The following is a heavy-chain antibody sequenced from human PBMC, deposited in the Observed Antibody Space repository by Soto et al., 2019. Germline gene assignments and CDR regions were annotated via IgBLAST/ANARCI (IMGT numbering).Heavy chain of an antibody. Sequence: ASVKVSCKTSGYSFAGHYLHWFRQSPGQGLDWMGWINPNSGGTIYAQRFQGRVTMTRDTSISTAYMVLTSLRSDDTAVYYCASDSHYDILTGYSRNAFDMWGRGTVVTVSS. J-gene: IGHJ3*02. CDR3: ASDSHYDILTGYSRNAFDM. CDR2: INPNSGGT. CDR1: GYSFAGHY. V-gene: IGHV1-2*02. D-gene: IGHD3-9*01.